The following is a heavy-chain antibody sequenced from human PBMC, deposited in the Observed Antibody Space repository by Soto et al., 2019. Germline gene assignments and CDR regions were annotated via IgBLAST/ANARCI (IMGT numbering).Heavy chain of an antibody. V-gene: IGHV4-31*03. CDR2: IYYSGST. Sequence: SETLSLTSPVSGGYISSGGYYWSWISKHPGKGLEWIGYIYYSGSTYYNPSLKSRVTISVDTSKNQFSLKLSSVTAADTAVYYCARVNIVVVPAADSYYYYMDVWGKGTTVTVSS. J-gene: IGHJ6*03. CDR3: ARVNIVVVPAADSYYYYMDV. CDR1: GGYISSGGYY. D-gene: IGHD2-2*01.